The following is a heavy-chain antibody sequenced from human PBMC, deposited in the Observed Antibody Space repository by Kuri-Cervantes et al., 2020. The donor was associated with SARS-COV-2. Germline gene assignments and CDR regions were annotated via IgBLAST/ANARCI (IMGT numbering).Heavy chain of an antibody. Sequence: GESLKXXXAVXGLAXRSHGMHWVRXXPGKGLEWXXVIWXXGSHKYYADSXKGRFXXSRDXSXXMLYLQXXSLRVXDXAVXYFARDLFGXXDGSWMDVWGKGTTVTVSS. CDR2: IWXXGSHK. J-gene: IGHJ6*04. CDR1: GLAXRSHG. D-gene: IGHD3-10*01. CDR3: ARDLFGXXDGSWMDV. V-gene: IGHV3-33*01.